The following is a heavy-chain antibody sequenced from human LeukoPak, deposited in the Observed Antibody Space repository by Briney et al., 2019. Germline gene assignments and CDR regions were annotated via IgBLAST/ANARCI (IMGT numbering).Heavy chain of an antibody. J-gene: IGHJ4*02. CDR3: ARLWDGWLQDLTFDY. D-gene: IGHD5-24*01. V-gene: IGHV4-38-2*02. CDR2: IYHSGST. Sequence: PSETLSLTCTVSGASVSSGYYWGWIRQPPGKGLEWIGNIYHSGSTYYNPSLKSRVTISVDTSKNQFSLKLSSVTAADTAVYYCARLWDGWLQDLTFDYWGQGTLVTVSS. CDR1: GASVSSGYY.